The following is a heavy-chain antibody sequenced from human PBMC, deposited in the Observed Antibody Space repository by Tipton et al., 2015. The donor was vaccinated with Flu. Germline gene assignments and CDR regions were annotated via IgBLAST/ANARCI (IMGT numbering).Heavy chain of an antibody. Sequence: GLVKPSETLSLTCTVSGGSISSSSYYWGWIRQPPGKGLEWIGSIYYSGSTYYNPSLKSRVTISVDTSKNQFSLKLSSVTAADTAVYYCASRYCSGGSCYDYWGQGTLVTVSS. J-gene: IGHJ4*02. CDR3: ASRYCSGGSCYDY. V-gene: IGHV4-39*07. CDR2: IYYSGST. CDR1: GGSISSSSYY. D-gene: IGHD2-15*01.